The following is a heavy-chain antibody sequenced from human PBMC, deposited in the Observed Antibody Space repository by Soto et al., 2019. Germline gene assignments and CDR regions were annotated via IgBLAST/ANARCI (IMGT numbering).Heavy chain of an antibody. CDR2: IIPIFGTA. D-gene: IGHD3-10*01. V-gene: IGHV1-69*01. CDR3: ARAREYYYGSGSYFWFDP. CDR1: GGTFSSYA. Sequence: QVQLVQSGAEVKKPGSSVKVSCKASGGTFSSYAISWVRQAPGQGLEWMGGIIPIFGTANYAQKFQGRVTITADDSTSTAYMELSSLRSEDTAVYYCARAREYYYGSGSYFWFDPWGQGTLVTVSS. J-gene: IGHJ5*02.